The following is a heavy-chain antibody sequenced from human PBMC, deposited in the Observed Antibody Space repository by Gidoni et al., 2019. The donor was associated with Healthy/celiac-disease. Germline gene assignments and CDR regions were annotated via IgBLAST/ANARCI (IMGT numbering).Heavy chain of an antibody. D-gene: IGHD2-15*01. CDR2: ISGSGGST. CDR3: AVGAIVTNGMDV. J-gene: IGHJ6*02. V-gene: IGHV3-23*01. Sequence: EVQLLESGGGLVQPGGSLRLSCAASDFPFSSYAMSWVRQAPGTGLEWVSAISGSGGSTYYADSVKGRFTSSRDNSKNTLYLQMNSLRAEDTAVYYCAVGAIVTNGMDVWGQGTTVTVSS. CDR1: DFPFSSYA.